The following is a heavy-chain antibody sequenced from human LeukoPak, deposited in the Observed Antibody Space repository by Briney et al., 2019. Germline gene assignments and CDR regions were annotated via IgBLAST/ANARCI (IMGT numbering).Heavy chain of an antibody. D-gene: IGHD3-9*01. Sequence: PLETLSLTCAVYGGSFSGYYWSWIRQPPGKGLEWIGEINHSGSTNYNPSLKSRVTISVDTSKNQFSLKLSSVTAADTAVYYCAREQNDILTGYYDYWGQGTLVTVSS. J-gene: IGHJ4*02. CDR1: GGSFSGYY. CDR2: INHSGST. CDR3: AREQNDILTGYYDY. V-gene: IGHV4-34*01.